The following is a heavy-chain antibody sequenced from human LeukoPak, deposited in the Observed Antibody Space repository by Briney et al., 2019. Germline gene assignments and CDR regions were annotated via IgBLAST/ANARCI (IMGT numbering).Heavy chain of an antibody. Sequence: GGSLRLSCAASGFTFDDYAMHWVRQAPGKGLEWVSLISGDGGSTYYADSVKGRFTISRDNSKNSLYLQMNSLRTEDTALYYCANGDYDFWSGYYSRVDYWGQGTLVTVSS. CDR3: ANGDYDFWSGYYSRVDY. D-gene: IGHD3-3*01. CDR2: ISGDGGST. J-gene: IGHJ4*02. V-gene: IGHV3-43*02. CDR1: GFTFDDYA.